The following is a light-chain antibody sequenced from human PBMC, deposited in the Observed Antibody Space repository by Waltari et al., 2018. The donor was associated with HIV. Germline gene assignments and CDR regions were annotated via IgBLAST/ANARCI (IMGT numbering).Light chain of an antibody. Sequence: EIVMTQSPATLSVSPGERATLSCRASQSVRSHLAWYQQKPGQAPRLLIYGASTRATGVPANFNGNGSGTEFTLTISSLQSEDCAVYYCQQYNDRPPWTFGQGTTVEIK. V-gene: IGKV3D-15*01. CDR2: GAS. J-gene: IGKJ1*01. CDR1: QSVRSH. CDR3: QQYNDRPPWT.